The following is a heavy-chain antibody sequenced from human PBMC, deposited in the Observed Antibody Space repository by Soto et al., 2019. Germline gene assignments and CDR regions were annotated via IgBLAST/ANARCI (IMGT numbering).Heavy chain of an antibody. J-gene: IGHJ4*02. V-gene: IGHV4-31*03. Sequence: QLQLQESGPGLVKPSQTLSLTCSVSGASISSGLYYWSWIRQFPGKGLEGIGYMYYSGKTYSNTSLATRIYVSVDTAENHFSLTLYTVTAAVTAYYYGARSVKWPEQPVQIRQYYFDSWGLGTLVTVSP. CDR1: GASISSGLYY. CDR3: ARSVKWPEQPVQIRQYYFDS. D-gene: IGHD6-13*01. CDR2: MYYSGKT.